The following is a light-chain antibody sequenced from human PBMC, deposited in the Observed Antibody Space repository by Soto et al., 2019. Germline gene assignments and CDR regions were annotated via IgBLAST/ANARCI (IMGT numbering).Light chain of an antibody. Sequence: DIQMTQSPSSLSASVGDRVTITCRASQSISSYLNWYQQKPGKDPKLLIYAASSLQSGVPSRFSGSGSGTDFTLTISCLQPEDFATYYCQQSYSTPVFGQGTKLEIK. CDR3: QQSYSTPV. CDR1: QSISSY. J-gene: IGKJ2*01. CDR2: AAS. V-gene: IGKV1-39*01.